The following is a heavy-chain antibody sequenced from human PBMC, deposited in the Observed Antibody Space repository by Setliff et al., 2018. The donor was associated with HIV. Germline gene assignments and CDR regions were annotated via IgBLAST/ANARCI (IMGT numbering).Heavy chain of an antibody. V-gene: IGHV1-2*06. Sequence: ASVKVSCKSSGYTFTDYFMHWVRQAPGQGLEWMGRINPNNGGTNYAQKFQGRVTMTLDTSTSTAYLELKGLTSDDTAVYYCTRPRVFDSFDVWGPGTMVTVSS. J-gene: IGHJ3*01. CDR3: TRPRVFDSFDV. CDR2: INPNNGGT. CDR1: GYTFTDYF.